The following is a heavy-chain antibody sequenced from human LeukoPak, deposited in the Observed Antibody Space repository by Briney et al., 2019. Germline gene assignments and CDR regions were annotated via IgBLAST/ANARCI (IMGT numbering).Heavy chain of an antibody. V-gene: IGHV4-4*07. J-gene: IGHJ4*02. D-gene: IGHD4-23*01. Sequence: PSEILSLTCTVSGGSISSYYWSWIRQPAGKGLEWIGRIYTSGSTNYNPSLKSRVTMSVDTSKNQFSLKLSSVTAADTAVYYCAREDYGGNSGGVLRYWGQGTLVTVSS. CDR2: IYTSGST. CDR3: AREDYGGNSGGVLRY. CDR1: GGSISSYY.